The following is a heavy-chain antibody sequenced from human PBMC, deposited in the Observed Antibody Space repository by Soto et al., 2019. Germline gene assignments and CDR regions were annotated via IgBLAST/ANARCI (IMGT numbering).Heavy chain of an antibody. D-gene: IGHD6-13*01. Sequence: PGGSLRLSCATSGFSVSFNYMSWVRQAPGKGLEWVSLISSGGTTYYADSVKGRFTISRDNAKTSLYLQMNSLRAEDSAVYYCARDLGASSSCFDYWGQGTLVTVSS. V-gene: IGHV3-66*01. J-gene: IGHJ4*02. CDR3: ARDLGASSSCFDY. CDR2: ISSGGTT. CDR1: GFSVSFNY.